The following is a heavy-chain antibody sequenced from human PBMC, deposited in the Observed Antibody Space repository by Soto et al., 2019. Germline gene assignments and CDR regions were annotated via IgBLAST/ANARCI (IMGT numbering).Heavy chain of an antibody. CDR2: ITGPGRSA. J-gene: IGHJ1*01. CDR3: ATFYGDYAGGEFFQH. D-gene: IGHD4-17*01. CDR1: GFTFSNYA. Sequence: PGGSLKLSCVFSGFTFSNYAMNWVRQAPGKGLEWVSAITGPGRSAYYADSVKGRFTISRDSSKNTLYLQMSSLRAEDTGVYYCATFYGDYAGGEFFQHWGRGTLVTVSS. V-gene: IGHV3-23*01.